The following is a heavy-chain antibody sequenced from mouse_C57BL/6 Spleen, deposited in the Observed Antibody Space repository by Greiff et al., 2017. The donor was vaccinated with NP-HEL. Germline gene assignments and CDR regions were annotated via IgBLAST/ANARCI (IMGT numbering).Heavy chain of an antibody. D-gene: IGHD4-1*01. J-gene: IGHJ2*01. Sequence: EVKLMESGGGLVKPGGSLKLSCAASGFTFSSYAMSWVRQTPEKRLEWVATISDGGSYTYYPDNVKGRFTISRDNAKNNLYLQMSHLKSEDTAMYYCARGAGTYYFDYWGQGTTLTVSS. CDR2: ISDGGSYT. CDR3: ARGAGTYYFDY. CDR1: GFTFSSYA. V-gene: IGHV5-4*03.